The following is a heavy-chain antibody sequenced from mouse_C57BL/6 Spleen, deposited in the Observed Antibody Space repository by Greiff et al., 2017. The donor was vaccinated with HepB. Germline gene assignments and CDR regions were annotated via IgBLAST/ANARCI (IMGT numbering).Heavy chain of an antibody. V-gene: IGHV5-9*01. Sequence: EVMLVESGGGLVKPGGSLKLSCAASGFTFSSYTMSWVRQTPEKRLEWVATISGGGGNTYYPDSVKGRFTISRDNAKNTLYLQMSSLRSEDTALYYCARLQLGYAMDYWGQGTSVTVSS. J-gene: IGHJ4*01. CDR2: ISGGGGNT. D-gene: IGHD4-1*02. CDR3: ARLQLGYAMDY. CDR1: GFTFSSYT.